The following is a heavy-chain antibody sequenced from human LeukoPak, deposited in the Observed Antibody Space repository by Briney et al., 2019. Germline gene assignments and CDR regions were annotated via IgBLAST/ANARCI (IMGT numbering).Heavy chain of an antibody. D-gene: IGHD1-26*01. J-gene: IGHJ3*02. CDR3: AEDLVGALELDAFDI. V-gene: IGHV4-39*01. CDR2: IYYSGST. Sequence: SETLSLTCTVSGGSISSSSYYWGWIRQPPGKGLEWIGSIYYSGSTYYNPSLKSRVTISVDTSKNQFSLKLSSVTAADTAVCYCAEDLVGALELDAFDIWGQGTMVTVSS. CDR1: GGSISSSSYY.